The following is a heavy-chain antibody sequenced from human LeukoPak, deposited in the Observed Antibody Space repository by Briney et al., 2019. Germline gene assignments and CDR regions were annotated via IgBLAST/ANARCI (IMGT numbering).Heavy chain of an antibody. CDR2: LYTSGST. J-gene: IGHJ6*02. CDR3: AREGGYSYGYYYYYGMDV. V-gene: IGHV4-4*07. CDR1: GGSISYYY. Sequence: SETLSLTCFVTGGSISYYYWSWIRQPAGKGLEWIGRLYTSGSTDYNPSLKSRVTMSVDTSKNQFSLKLRSVTAADTAVYYCAREGGYSYGYYYYYGMDVWGQGTTVTVSS. D-gene: IGHD5-18*01.